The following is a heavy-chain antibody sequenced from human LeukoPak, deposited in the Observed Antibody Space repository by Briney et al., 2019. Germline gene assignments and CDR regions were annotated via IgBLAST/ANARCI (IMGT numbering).Heavy chain of an antibody. Sequence: SETLPLTCAVYGGSFSGYYWSWIRQPPGKGLEWIGEINHSGSTNYNPSLKSRVTISVDTSKNQFSLKLSSVTAADTAVYYCAGSRLSGSYGPVYWGQGTLVTVSS. CDR3: AGSRLSGSYGPVY. CDR1: GGSFSGYY. J-gene: IGHJ4*02. D-gene: IGHD1-26*01. V-gene: IGHV4-34*01. CDR2: INHSGST.